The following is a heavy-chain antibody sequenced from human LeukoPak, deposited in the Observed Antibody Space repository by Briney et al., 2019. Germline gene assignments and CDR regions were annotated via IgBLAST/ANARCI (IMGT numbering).Heavy chain of an antibody. Sequence: GGSLRLSCAASGFTFSSYGMSWVRQAPGKGLEWVSAISGSGGSTYYADSVKGRFTISRDNSKNTLYLQMNSLRAEDTAVYYCAKRDNSYGDYPNFDYWGQGTLVTVSS. D-gene: IGHD4-17*01. J-gene: IGHJ4*02. CDR3: AKRDNSYGDYPNFDY. CDR2: ISGSGGST. V-gene: IGHV3-23*01. CDR1: GFTFSSYG.